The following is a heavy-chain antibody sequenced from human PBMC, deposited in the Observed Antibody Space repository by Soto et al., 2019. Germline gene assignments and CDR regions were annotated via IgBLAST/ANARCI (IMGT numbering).Heavy chain of an antibody. CDR2: IYSGGYT. V-gene: IGHV3-53*01. CDR3: APRPGGGGY. Sequence: EVQLVESGGGLIQPGGSLRLSCAVSGFTVSNNYMSWVRQAPGKGLEGVSVIYSGGYTAYGDSVKGRFTISRDNSKNTLFLQMNSPGAADPAVFFWAPRPGGGGYWGQGTLVTVSS. CDR1: GFTVSNNY. J-gene: IGHJ4*02. D-gene: IGHD3-10*01.